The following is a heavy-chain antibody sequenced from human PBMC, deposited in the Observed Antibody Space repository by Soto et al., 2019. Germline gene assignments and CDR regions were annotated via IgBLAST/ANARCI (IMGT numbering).Heavy chain of an antibody. CDR2: IKQDGSEK. V-gene: IGHV3-7*01. J-gene: IGHJ6*03. CDR3: ARDSRVPAAIEGYYYYYMDV. D-gene: IGHD2-2*02. CDR1: GFTFSSYW. Sequence: PGGSLRLSCAASGFTFSSYWMSWVRQAPGKGLEWVANIKQDGSEKYYVDPVKGRFTISRDNAKDSLYLQMNSLRAEDTAVYYCARDSRVPAAIEGYYYYYMDVWGKGTTVTVSS.